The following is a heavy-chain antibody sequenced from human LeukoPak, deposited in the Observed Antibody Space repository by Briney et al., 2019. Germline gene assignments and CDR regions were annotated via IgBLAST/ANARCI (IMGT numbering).Heavy chain of an antibody. Sequence: SETLSLPCTVSGRSISRYYRSWIRQPPGEGLEWVGYIYYGGRTNYNPSLKSRVTISFGTSKNQFCLKLSSVTPADTAVYYCARSMRYDDYYPGFDYWGQGSLVTVSS. J-gene: IGHJ4*02. CDR2: IYYGGRT. V-gene: IGHV4-59*01. CDR3: ARSMRYDDYYPGFDY. D-gene: IGHD4-17*01. CDR1: GRSISRYY.